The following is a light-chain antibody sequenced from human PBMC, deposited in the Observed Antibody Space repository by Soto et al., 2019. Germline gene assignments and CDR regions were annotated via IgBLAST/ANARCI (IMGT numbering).Light chain of an antibody. V-gene: IGLV1-44*01. CDR2: TSN. CDR3: ATWDDSLRGYV. Sequence: QSVLTQPPSASGTPGQRVTISCSGSNSNIGSNKVNWYQQLPGTAPKLLIHTSNQRPSGVPDRFSGSKSGTSASLAISGLQSEDEADYYCATWDDSLRGYVFGAGTKLTVL. J-gene: IGLJ1*01. CDR1: NSNIGSNK.